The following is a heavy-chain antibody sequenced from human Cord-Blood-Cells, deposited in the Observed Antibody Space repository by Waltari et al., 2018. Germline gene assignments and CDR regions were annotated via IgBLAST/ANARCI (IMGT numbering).Heavy chain of an antibody. J-gene: IGHJ5*02. Sequence: GKGLEWVSAISGSGGSTYYADSVKGRFTISRDNSKNTLYLQMNSLRAEDTAVYYCAKDRDYGDYLNWFDPWGQGTLVTVSS. V-gene: IGHV3-23*01. CDR2: ISGSGGST. CDR3: AKDRDYGDYLNWFDP. D-gene: IGHD4-17*01.